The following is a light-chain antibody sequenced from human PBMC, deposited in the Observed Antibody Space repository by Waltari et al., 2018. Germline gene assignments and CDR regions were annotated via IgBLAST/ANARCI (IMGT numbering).Light chain of an antibody. J-gene: IGLJ2*01. Sequence: QSDLTQPASVSGSPGQSITISCTGTSSDVGGYNYVSWYQQHPGKAPKLIIFDVSNRPSGVSSRFSGSKSGNTASLTISGLQAQDEADYYCSSYISSDTLELFGGGTSLTVL. CDR3: SSYISSDTLEL. CDR1: SSDVGGYNY. V-gene: IGLV2-14*03. CDR2: DVS.